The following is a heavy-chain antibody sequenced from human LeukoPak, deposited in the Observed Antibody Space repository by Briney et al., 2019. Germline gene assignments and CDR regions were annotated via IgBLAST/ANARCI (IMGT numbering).Heavy chain of an antibody. D-gene: IGHD6-19*01. CDR1: GFTFRSYA. CDR2: ISGIGGST. V-gene: IGHV3-23*01. Sequence: GGSLRLSCEASGFTFRSYAMRWVRQGPGEGQGWVSGISGIGGSTYYADSVKGRFTISRDNSKNTMYLQMKRLRAEDTAVYDCAKMPVSYSSGWSVFDYWGQGNLVTVSS. J-gene: IGHJ4*02. CDR3: AKMPVSYSSGWSVFDY.